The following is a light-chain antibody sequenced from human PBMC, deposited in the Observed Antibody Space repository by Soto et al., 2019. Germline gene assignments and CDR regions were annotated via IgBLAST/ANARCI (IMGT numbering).Light chain of an antibody. Sequence: EIVLTQSPGTLSLSPGERATLSCRASQSVRSNYLAWYQQKPGQAPRLLIYGASSRATGIPDRFSGTGSGTDFTLTSSRLEPEDFAVYYCQQYGGSPYTFCQGTKLEIK. CDR2: GAS. V-gene: IGKV3-20*01. CDR1: QSVRSNY. CDR3: QQYGGSPYT. J-gene: IGKJ2*01.